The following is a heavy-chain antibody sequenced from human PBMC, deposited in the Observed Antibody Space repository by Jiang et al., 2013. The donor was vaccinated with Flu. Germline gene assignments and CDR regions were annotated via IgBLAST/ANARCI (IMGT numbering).Heavy chain of an antibody. Sequence: EVKKPGSSVKVSCKASGGTFSSYAISWVRQAPGQGLEWMGGIIPIFGTANYAQKFQGRVTITADESTSTANMELSSLRSEDTAVYYCAREDYYDILTGYSWFDPWGQGTLVTVSS. CDR3: AREDYYDILTGYSWFDP. J-gene: IGHJ5*02. V-gene: IGHV1-69*01. CDR2: IIPIFGTA. D-gene: IGHD3-9*01. CDR1: GGTFSSYA.